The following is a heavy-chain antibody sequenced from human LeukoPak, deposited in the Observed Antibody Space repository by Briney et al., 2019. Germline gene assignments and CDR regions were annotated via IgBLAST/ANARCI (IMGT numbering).Heavy chain of an antibody. CDR2: ISGSGGST. CDR1: GFTFSSYA. J-gene: IGHJ6*02. V-gene: IGHV3-23*01. CDR3: AKLALPNPGRGSYYYYYYGMDV. Sequence: GGSLRLSCAASGFTFSSYAMSWVRQAPGKGLERVSAISGSGGSTYYADSVKGRFTISRDNSKNTLYLQMNSLRAEDTAVYYCAKLALPNPGRGSYYYYYYGMDVWGQGTTVTVSS.